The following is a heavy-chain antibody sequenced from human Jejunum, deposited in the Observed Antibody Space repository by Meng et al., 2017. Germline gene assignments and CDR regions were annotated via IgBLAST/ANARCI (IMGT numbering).Heavy chain of an antibody. D-gene: IGHD4-11*01. CDR3: ARGWYSSYYFDY. Sequence: QVQLCQSGAEVKRPGASVKVSGKTSGDTITSYDLNWVRQAPGQGLEWMGWLKPRSAGTGSAQKFQGRVTMTSDTSMTTGYMELSDLTSEDTAVYYCARGWYSSYYFDYWGQGTLVTVSS. J-gene: IGHJ4*02. CDR2: LKPRSAGT. CDR1: GDTITSYD. V-gene: IGHV1-8*01.